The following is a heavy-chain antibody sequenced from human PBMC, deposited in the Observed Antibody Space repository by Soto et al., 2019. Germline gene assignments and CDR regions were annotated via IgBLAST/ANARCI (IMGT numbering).Heavy chain of an antibody. Sequence: CGSLRLSCAASGFTFSSYSMDWVRQAPGKGLEWVSYISSSSSTIYYADSVKGRFTISRDNAKNSLYLQMNSLRDEDTAVYYCARGMYYYDSSGWAYWGQGTLVTVSS. V-gene: IGHV3-48*02. CDR2: ISSSSSTI. D-gene: IGHD3-22*01. CDR3: ARGMYYYDSSGWAY. J-gene: IGHJ4*02. CDR1: GFTFSSYS.